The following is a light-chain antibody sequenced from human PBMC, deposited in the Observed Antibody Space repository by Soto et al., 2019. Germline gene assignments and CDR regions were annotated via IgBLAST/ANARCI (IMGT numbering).Light chain of an antibody. CDR2: DSS. CDR1: QSVSSN. Sequence: EIVLTQSPATLSLSPGERATLSCRASQSVSSNLAWYRQKPGQAPRLLIYDSSNRAAGIPARFSGRGAVTDFTLTGSSLEPEDFVVYYCQQRSDWTWTFGQGTRLEIK. CDR3: QQRSDWTWT. V-gene: IGKV3-11*01. J-gene: IGKJ5*01.